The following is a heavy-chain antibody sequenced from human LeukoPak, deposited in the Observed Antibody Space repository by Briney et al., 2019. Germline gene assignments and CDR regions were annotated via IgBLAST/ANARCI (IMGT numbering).Heavy chain of an antibody. V-gene: IGHV1-69*10. CDR2: IIPILDTA. CDR3: AREEDTPNWFDP. Sequence: SVKVSCKASGYTFTSYYMHWVRQAPGQGLEWMGGIIPILDTANYAQKFQGRVTITADKSTSTAYMELSSLRSEDTAVYYCAREEDTPNWFDPWGQGTLVTASS. CDR1: GYTFTSYY. J-gene: IGHJ5*02.